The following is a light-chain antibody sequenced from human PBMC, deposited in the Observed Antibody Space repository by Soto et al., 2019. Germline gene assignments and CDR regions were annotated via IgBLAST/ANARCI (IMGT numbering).Light chain of an antibody. CDR3: QQYNTYFSLT. Sequence: DILMTQSPSTLSASVGDIVTITCRASQTIDSWVAWYQQKPGKAPKLLIYKTTSLESGVPSRFIGSRSGTEYTITISGLQPDDFAYYYCQQYNTYFSLTFGGGTKVDLK. V-gene: IGKV1-5*03. CDR1: QTIDSW. CDR2: KTT. J-gene: IGKJ4*01.